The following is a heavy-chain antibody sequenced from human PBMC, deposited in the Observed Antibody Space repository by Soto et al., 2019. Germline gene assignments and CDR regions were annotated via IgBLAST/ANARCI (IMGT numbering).Heavy chain of an antibody. D-gene: IGHD3-10*02. CDR2: ISAGGSNT. CDR1: GFSFSNYA. V-gene: IGHV3-23*01. CDR3: AKDSISGEKNFDY. J-gene: IGHJ4*02. Sequence: PGGSLRLSCAASGFSFSNYAMNWVRQAPGKGLEWVSAISAGGSNTNYADSVKGRFTISSDNSKNTLYLQMNGLRAEDTAVYYCAKDSISGEKNFDYWGQGTLVTVSS.